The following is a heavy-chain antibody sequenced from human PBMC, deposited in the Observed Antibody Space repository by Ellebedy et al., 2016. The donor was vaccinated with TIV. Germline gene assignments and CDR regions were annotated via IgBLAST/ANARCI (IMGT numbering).Heavy chain of an antibody. V-gene: IGHV4-39*01. D-gene: IGHD2-21*02. J-gene: IGHJ5*02. CDR3: ARTDPWQPIDP. CDR1: GGSVSSTRYY. CDR2: VYYSGSP. Sequence: MPSETLSLTCSVSGGSVSSTRYYWAWIRQPPGKGLEYIGSVYYSGSPYYNPSFKSRVTLSADTSKNQFSLNLRTVTAADTAVYYCARTDPWQPIDPWGQGTLVTVSS.